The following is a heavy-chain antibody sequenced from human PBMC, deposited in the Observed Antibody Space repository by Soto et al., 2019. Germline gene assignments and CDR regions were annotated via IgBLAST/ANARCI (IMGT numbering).Heavy chain of an antibody. Sequence: GESLKISCKGSGYTFTSYWIGWVRQMPGKGLEWMGIIYPGDSDTRYSPSFQGQVSISADKPVSTAYLQWSSLKASDTAMYYCARPVAGMATDYWGQGTLVTVSS. CDR3: ARPVAGMATDY. J-gene: IGHJ4*02. CDR1: GYTFTSYW. D-gene: IGHD6-19*01. CDR2: IYPGDSDT. V-gene: IGHV5-51*01.